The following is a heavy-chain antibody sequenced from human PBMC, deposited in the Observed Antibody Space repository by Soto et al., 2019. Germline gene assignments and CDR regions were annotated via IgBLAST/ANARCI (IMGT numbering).Heavy chain of an antibody. D-gene: IGHD2-15*01. CDR3: ARGYCSGGNCYSGMDV. CDR2: IIPISGTT. V-gene: IGHV1-69*13. CDR1: GGTFSTHA. J-gene: IGHJ6*02. Sequence: SVKVSCKASGGTFSTHAIIWVRPAPGHRLEWMGGIIPISGTTYYTQKFQGRVTITADEPTSTAFMELVSLKSEDTAVFYCARGYCSGGNCYSGMDVLGQGTMVTVSS.